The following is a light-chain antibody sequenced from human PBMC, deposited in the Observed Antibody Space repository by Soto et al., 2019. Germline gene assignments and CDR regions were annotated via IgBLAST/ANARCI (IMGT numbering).Light chain of an antibody. J-gene: IGLJ1*01. CDR3: ASYTTRTTPYV. Sequence: QSVLTKPASLSGSPGQSITISCTGTISDVGASDFVSWYQQHPDKAPKLMIYDVSNRPSGISNRFSGSKSGNTASLTISGLRTEDEADYYCASYTTRTTPYVFGTGTKVTV. V-gene: IGLV2-14*03. CDR1: ISDVGASDF. CDR2: DVS.